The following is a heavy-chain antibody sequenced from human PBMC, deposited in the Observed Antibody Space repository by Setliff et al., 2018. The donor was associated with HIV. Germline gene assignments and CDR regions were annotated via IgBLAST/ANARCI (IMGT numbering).Heavy chain of an antibody. V-gene: IGHV1-2*06. D-gene: IGHD2-2*01. J-gene: IGHJ6*03. CDR1: GYTFTDYY. Sequence: ASVKVSCKASGYTFTDYYIYWVRQAPGQGLEWMGRINPYSGDTNYAQKFQGRVTMTRDTSITTAYMELSRLRSDDTAVYYCARGSTAVNYYYYYMDVWGKGTTVTVSS. CDR3: ARGSTAVNYYYYYMDV. CDR2: INPYSGDT.